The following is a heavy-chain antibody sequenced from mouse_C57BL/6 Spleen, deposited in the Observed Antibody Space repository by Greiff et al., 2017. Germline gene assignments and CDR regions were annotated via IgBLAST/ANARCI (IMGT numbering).Heavy chain of an antibody. J-gene: IGHJ3*01. D-gene: IGHD1-1*01. CDR3: ANYYGSSYGGFAY. V-gene: IGHV1-52*01. Sequence: QVQLKQPGAELVRPGSSVKLSCKASGYTFTSYWMHWVKQRPIQGLEWIGNIDPSDSETHYNQKFKDKATLTVDKSSSTAYMQLSSLTSEDSAVYYCANYYGSSYGGFAYWGQGTLVTVSA. CDR1: GYTFTSYW. CDR2: IDPSDSET.